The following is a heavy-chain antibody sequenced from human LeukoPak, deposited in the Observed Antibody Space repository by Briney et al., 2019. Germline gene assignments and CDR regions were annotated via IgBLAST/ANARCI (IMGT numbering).Heavy chain of an antibody. CDR3: ARAGAFGAFNT. V-gene: IGHV3-23*01. J-gene: IGHJ5*02. Sequence: GGSLRLSCAASGFIFSSYAMSWVRQAPGKGLEWVSSVSGGGGSTYYADSVKGRFTISRDNSKSTLFLQMNSLRDEDTAVYFCARAGAFGAFNTWGQGTLVTVSS. CDR2: VSGGGGST. CDR1: GFIFSSYA. D-gene: IGHD3-16*01.